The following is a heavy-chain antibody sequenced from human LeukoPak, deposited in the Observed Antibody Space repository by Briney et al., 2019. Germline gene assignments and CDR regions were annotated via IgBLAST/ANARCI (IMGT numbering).Heavy chain of an antibody. CDR2: IYPGDSDT. CDR1: GYSFTNYW. Sequence: PGESLKISCKGSGYSFTNYWIAWVRHLPGKGLEWMGIIYPGDSDTRYSPSFQGQVTISADKSISTAYLQWSSLKASDTAMYYCARHGSGSQNYYYYYYMDVWGKGTTVTVSS. J-gene: IGHJ6*03. CDR3: ARHGSGSQNYYYYYYMDV. D-gene: IGHD3-10*01. V-gene: IGHV5-51*01.